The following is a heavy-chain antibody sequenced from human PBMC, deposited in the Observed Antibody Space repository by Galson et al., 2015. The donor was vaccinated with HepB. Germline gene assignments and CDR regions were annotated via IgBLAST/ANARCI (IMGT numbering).Heavy chain of an antibody. CDR1: GFTFSSYA. Sequence: SLRLSCAASGFTFSSYAMHWVRQAPGKGLEWVAVISYDGSNKYYADSVKGRFTISRDNSKNTLYLQMNSLRAEDTAVYYCALWAEIGSGSYKPPPIDYWGQGTLVTVSS. CDR3: ALWAEIGSGSYKPPPIDY. D-gene: IGHD3-10*01. V-gene: IGHV3-30-3*01. J-gene: IGHJ4*02. CDR2: ISYDGSNK.